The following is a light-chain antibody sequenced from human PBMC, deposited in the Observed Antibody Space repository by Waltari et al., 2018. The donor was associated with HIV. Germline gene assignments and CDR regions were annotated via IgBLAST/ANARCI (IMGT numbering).Light chain of an antibody. V-gene: IGLV1-40*01. J-gene: IGLJ2*01. CDR1: RPNLGGGYH. CDR3: QSYDSRLHVV. CDR2: GNS. Sequence: QSALPQPPSVRWAPGQRVPVPCTRSRPNLGGGYHWHWYQQLPGTAPKLLIYGNSNRPSGVPDRFSGSKSGTSASLAITGLQAEDEADYYCQSYDSRLHVVFGGGTKLTVL.